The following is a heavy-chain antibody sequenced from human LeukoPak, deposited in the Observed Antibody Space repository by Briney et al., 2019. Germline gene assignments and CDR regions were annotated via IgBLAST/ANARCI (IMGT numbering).Heavy chain of an antibody. CDR3: ARDPYSGAYYEGYYYYYMDI. J-gene: IGHJ6*03. Sequence: GGSLRLSCAASGFTFSSYEMNWVRQALGKGLEWVSYISSSGSTIYYADSVKGRFTISRDNAKNSLYLQMNSLRAEDTAVYYCARDPYSGAYYEGYYYYYMDIWGKGTTVTVSS. CDR1: GFTFSSYE. CDR2: ISSSGSTI. D-gene: IGHD1-26*01. V-gene: IGHV3-48*03.